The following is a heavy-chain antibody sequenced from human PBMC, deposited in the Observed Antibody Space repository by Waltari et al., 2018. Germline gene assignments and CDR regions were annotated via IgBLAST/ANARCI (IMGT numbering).Heavy chain of an antibody. Sequence: QVHLQESGPGLVKPWETLSLTCTVSGGSMNSDYWTWIRQPPGKGLEWIGYIYYTGGPNSNPSLDSRVTISVDTSRKQCSLRLTSVTTADTAVYFCARFVPLRGLDLWGPGMLVSVSS. CDR3: ARFVPLRGLDL. CDR1: GGSMNSDY. D-gene: IGHD3-10*01. J-gene: IGHJ5*02. CDR2: IYYTGGP. V-gene: IGHV4-59*01.